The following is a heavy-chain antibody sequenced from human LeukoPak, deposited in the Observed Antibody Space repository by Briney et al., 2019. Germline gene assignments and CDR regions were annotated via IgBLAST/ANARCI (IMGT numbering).Heavy chain of an antibody. Sequence: ASVKVSCKASGYTFTGYYMHWVRQASGQGLEWMGWINPNSGGTNYAQKFQGRVTMTRDTSISTAYMELSRLRSDDTAVYYCARDRITMVRGVPIGGYYYYGMDVWGQGTTVTVSS. D-gene: IGHD3-10*01. CDR1: GYTFTGYY. CDR3: ARDRITMVRGVPIGGYYYYGMDV. V-gene: IGHV1-2*02. CDR2: INPNSGGT. J-gene: IGHJ6*02.